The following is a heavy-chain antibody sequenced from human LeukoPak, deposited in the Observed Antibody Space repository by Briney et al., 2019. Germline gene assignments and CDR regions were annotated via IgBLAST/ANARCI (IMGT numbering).Heavy chain of an antibody. CDR1: GFTFSSYE. CDR2: ISSSGSTI. J-gene: IGHJ6*04. V-gene: IGHV3-48*03. CDR3: AELGITMIGGV. D-gene: IGHD3-10*02. Sequence: GGSLILSWAASGFTFSSYEMNWVRQAPGKGLVWVSYISSSGSTIYYADSVKGRFTISRDNAKNSLYLQMNSLRAEDTAVYYCAELGITMIGGVWGKGTTVTISS.